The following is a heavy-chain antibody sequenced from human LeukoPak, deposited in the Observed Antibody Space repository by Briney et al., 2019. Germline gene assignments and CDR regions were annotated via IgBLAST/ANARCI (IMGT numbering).Heavy chain of an antibody. J-gene: IGHJ5*02. CDR2: ISAYNGNT. CDR1: GYTFTSYG. D-gene: IGHD6-19*01. V-gene: IGHV1-18*01. CDR3: ARESDIAVAGTNWFDP. Sequence: ASVKVSCKASGYTFTSYGISWVRQAPGQGLEWMGWISAYNGNTNYAQKLQGRVTMTTDTSTSTAYMELRSLRSDDTAVYYCARESDIAVAGTNWFDPWGQGTLVTVSS.